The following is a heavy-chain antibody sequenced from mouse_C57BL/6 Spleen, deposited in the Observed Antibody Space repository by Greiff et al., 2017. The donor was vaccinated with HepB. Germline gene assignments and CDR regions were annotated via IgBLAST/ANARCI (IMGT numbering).Heavy chain of an antibody. CDR1: GFTFSSYA. CDR2: ISDGGSYT. CDR3: ARDGDLLLPDYFDY. D-gene: IGHD1-1*01. V-gene: IGHV5-4*01. Sequence: VTLMESGGGLVKPGGSLKLSCAASGFTFSSYAMSWVRQTPDTRLEWVATISDGGSYTYYPDTVKGRFTISRDNAKNNLYLPMSQLKSENTAMYDCARDGDLLLPDYFDYWGQGTTLTVSS. J-gene: IGHJ2*01.